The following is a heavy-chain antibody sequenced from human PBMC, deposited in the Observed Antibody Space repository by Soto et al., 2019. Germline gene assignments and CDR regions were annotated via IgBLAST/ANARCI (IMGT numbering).Heavy chain of an antibody. CDR3: AKDPLLPMTAIDPACKY. CDR1: GCRLRSYP. Sequence: PGGPLPLSWVASGCRLRSYPMSWVRQPPGKGLEWVSTISHSGDRTSYADSVKGRLIISRHNSKNTPYLQMNSLRAAHTALSFRAKDPLLPMTAIDPACKYWGQGTLVTVPQ. V-gene: IGHV3-23*01. CDR2: ISHSGDRT. J-gene: IGHJ4*02. D-gene: IGHD1-26*01.